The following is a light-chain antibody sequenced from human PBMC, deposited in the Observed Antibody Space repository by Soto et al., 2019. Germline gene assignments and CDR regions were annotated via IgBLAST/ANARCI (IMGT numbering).Light chain of an antibody. J-gene: IGLJ2*01. CDR3: AIWDDSLSGPV. V-gene: IGLV1-47*01. CDR1: TSNIGSSS. Sequence: QSVLRQPPSASGTPGQSVTISCSGSTSNIGSSSVYWYQQLPGTAPKVFIYENNRRPSGVPDRFSGSKSGTSASRAISGLRSEDEADYYCAIWDDSLSGPVFGGGTTLTVL. CDR2: ENN.